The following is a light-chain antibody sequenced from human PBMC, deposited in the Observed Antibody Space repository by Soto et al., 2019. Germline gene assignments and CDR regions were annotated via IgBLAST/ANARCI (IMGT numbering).Light chain of an antibody. CDR3: QQYGSSPKT. CDR2: GAS. V-gene: IGKV3-20*01. Sequence: EIVLTQSPGTLSLSPGERATLSCRASQSVSSSYLAWYQQKPGQAPRLLIYGASSSDTGIPDRFSGSGSGTDFNLTISRLEPEDFAVYYCQQYGSSPKTFGPGTKVDIK. J-gene: IGKJ3*01. CDR1: QSVSSSY.